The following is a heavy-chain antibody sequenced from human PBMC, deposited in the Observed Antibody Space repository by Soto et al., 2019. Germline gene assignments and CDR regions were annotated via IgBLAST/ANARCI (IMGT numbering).Heavy chain of an antibody. V-gene: IGHV3-30*18. J-gene: IGHJ3*02. CDR2: ISYDGSNK. Sequence: GGSLRLSCAASGFTFSSYGMHWVRQAPGKGLEWVAVISYDGSNKYYADSVKGRFTISRDNSKNTLYLQMNSLRAEDTAVYYCANHGSGSSGAFDIWGQGTMVTVSS. CDR3: ANHGSGSSGAFDI. CDR1: GFTFSSYG. D-gene: IGHD3-10*01.